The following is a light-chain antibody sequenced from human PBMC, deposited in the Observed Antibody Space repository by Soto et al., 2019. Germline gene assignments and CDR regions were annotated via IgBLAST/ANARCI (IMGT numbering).Light chain of an antibody. CDR3: NSYTTSSTYV. Sequence: QSALTQPASVSGSPGQSIAISCTGTSSDVGAYNYVSWYQQHPGKAPKLMIYDVSNRPSGGSNRFSGSKSGNTASLTISGLQAEDEAYYYCNSYTTSSTYVFGTGTKLTVL. V-gene: IGLV2-14*03. CDR1: SSDVGAYNY. CDR2: DVS. J-gene: IGLJ1*01.